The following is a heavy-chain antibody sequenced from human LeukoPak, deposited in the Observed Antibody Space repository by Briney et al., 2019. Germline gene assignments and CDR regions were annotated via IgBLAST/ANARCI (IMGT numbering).Heavy chain of an antibody. D-gene: IGHD3-9*01. CDR1: GFTFRSFA. Sequence: PGGSLRLSCAASGFTFRSFAMTWVRQAPGKGLEWVSASGPGGSKTYYADSVKGRFTISRDTSKNTLYLQMDNLRAEDTAVYYCAKGLGLRYFDWLPDFWGQGTPVTVSS. CDR3: AKGLGLRYFDWLPDF. CDR2: SGPGGSKT. V-gene: IGHV3-23*01. J-gene: IGHJ4*02.